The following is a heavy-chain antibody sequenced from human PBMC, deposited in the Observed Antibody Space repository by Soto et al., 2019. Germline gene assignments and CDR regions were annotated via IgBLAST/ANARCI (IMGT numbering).Heavy chain of an antibody. CDR2: INHSGST. Sequence: SETLSLTCAVYGGSFSGYYWSWIRQLPGKGLGWIGEINHSGSTNCNPSLKSRVTISVDTSKNQFSLKLSSLTAADTAVYYCARLPFSSYYGMDVWGQGTTVTVSS. D-gene: IGHD2-2*01. V-gene: IGHV4-34*01. CDR1: GGSFSGYY. CDR3: ARLPFSSYYGMDV. J-gene: IGHJ6*02.